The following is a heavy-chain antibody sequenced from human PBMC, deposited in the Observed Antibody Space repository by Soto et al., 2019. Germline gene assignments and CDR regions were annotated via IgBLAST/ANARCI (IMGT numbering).Heavy chain of an antibody. CDR2: IYYSGST. V-gene: IGHV4-39*01. CDR1: GGSISSTSYY. J-gene: IGHJ4*02. CDR3: ARRVDKAMVHFAY. Sequence: SETLSLTCTVSGGSISSTSYYWDWIRQPPGKGLEWIGSIYYSGSTYYNPSLKSRITISVDTSNNQFSLKLSSVTAADPAVYYCARRVDKAMVHFAYWGQGTLVTVSS. D-gene: IGHD5-18*01.